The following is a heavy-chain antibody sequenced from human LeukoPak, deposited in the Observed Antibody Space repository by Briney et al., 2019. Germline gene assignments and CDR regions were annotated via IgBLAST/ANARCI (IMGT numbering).Heavy chain of an antibody. CDR2: MNPNSGNT. CDR1: VYTFTSYD. J-gene: IGHJ4*02. D-gene: IGHD4-17*01. CDR3: ARVDTNDYGDYDFDY. Sequence: ASVKVSCKASVYTFTSYDINWVRQATGQGLERMGWMNPNSGNTGYAQKCRGRVTMTRNTSISTAYMELSSLRSEDTAVYYCARVDTNDYGDYDFDYWGQGTLVTVSS. V-gene: IGHV1-8*01.